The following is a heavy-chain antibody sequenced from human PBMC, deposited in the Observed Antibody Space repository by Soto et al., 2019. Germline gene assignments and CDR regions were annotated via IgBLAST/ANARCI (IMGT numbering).Heavy chain of an antibody. Sequence: QVQLVQCGAEVKKPGSSVKVSCKASGGTLSPYTVNWVRQAPGQGLEWMGRIIPFLGVTNYAQKFQARVTLTADTSTTTAYMELSGLRFEDTTVYYCARDWESTVSTWSFGAFWGRGTLVTVSS. CDR3: ARDWESTVSTWSFGAF. V-gene: IGHV1-69*08. J-gene: IGHJ4*02. D-gene: IGHD3-10*01. CDR2: IIPFLGVT. CDR1: GGTLSPYT.